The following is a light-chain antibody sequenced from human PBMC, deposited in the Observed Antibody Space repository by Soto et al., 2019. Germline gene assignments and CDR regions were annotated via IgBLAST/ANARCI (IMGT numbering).Light chain of an antibody. J-gene: IGKJ5*01. CDR3: QQYGSSSIT. V-gene: IGKV3-20*01. CDR1: QSVSSSY. CDR2: GAS. Sequence: EIVLTQSLGTLSFSPVERSSAFCIAIQSVSSSYLAWYQQKPGQAPRLLIYGASSRATGIPDRFSGSGSGTDFTLTISRLEPEDFAVYYCQQYGSSSITFGQGTQLEIK.